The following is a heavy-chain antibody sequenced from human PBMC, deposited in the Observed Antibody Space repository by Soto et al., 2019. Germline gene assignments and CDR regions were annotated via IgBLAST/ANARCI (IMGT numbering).Heavy chain of an antibody. Sequence: GGSLRLSCAASGFTFSSYAMSWVRQAPGKGLEWVSAISGSGGSTYYADSVKGRFTISRDNSKNTLYLQMNSLRAEDSAVYYCAKAHHPLYCTNGVCYYFYGMDVWGQGTTVTVSS. J-gene: IGHJ6*02. V-gene: IGHV3-23*01. CDR3: AKAHHPLYCTNGVCYYFYGMDV. CDR1: GFTFSSYA. CDR2: ISGSGGST. D-gene: IGHD2-8*01.